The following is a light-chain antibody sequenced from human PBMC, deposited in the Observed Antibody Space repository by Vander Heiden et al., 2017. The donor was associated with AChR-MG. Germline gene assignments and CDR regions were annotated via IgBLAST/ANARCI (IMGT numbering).Light chain of an antibody. Sequence: QSALTQPASVPGSPRPPIAITCSGASSDVGGYNYVSWYQQHPGKAPKLMINDDSNRPSGVSNRFSGSKTGNTASLTISGVQAEDEADYYCSSYTSSSTLYVFGTGTKVTVL. CDR3: SSYTSSSTLYV. CDR1: SSDVGGYNY. CDR2: DDS. J-gene: IGLJ1*01. V-gene: IGLV2-14*03.